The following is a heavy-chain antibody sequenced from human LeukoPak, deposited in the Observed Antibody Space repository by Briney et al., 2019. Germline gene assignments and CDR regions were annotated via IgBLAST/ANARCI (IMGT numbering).Heavy chain of an antibody. Sequence: ASVKVSCKASGYTFTRYYMHWVRQAPGQGLEWMGIINPSGGSTSYAQKFQGRVTMTRDMSTSTVYMELSSLRSEDTAVYYCARKRPTWPFDYWGQGTLVTVSS. CDR1: GYTFTRYY. D-gene: IGHD3-16*01. V-gene: IGHV1-46*01. J-gene: IGHJ4*02. CDR3: ARKRPTWPFDY. CDR2: INPSGGST.